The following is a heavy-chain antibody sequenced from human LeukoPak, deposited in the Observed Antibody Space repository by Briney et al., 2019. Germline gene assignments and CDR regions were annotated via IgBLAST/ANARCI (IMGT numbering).Heavy chain of an antibody. Sequence: GGSLRLSCAASGFTFSSYGMHWVRQAPGKGLEWVSVIYSGGSTYYADSVKGRFTISRDNSKNTLYLQMNSLRAEDTAVYYCASRVVGAIGVGAFDIWGQGTMVTVSS. V-gene: IGHV3-53*01. D-gene: IGHD2-15*01. J-gene: IGHJ3*02. CDR2: IYSGGST. CDR1: GFTFSSYG. CDR3: ASRVVGAIGVGAFDI.